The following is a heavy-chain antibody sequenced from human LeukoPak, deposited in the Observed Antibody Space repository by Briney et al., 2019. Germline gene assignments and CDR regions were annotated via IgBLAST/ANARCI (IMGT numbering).Heavy chain of an antibody. CDR2: IRYDGSNK. D-gene: IGHD3-3*01. CDR1: GFTFSSYG. CDR3: ARASFSIFGVVTLFDY. Sequence: GGSLRLSCAASGFTFSSYGMHWVRQAPGKGLEWVAFIRYDGSNKYYADSVKGRFTISRDNSKNTLYLQMNSLRAEDTAVYYCARASFSIFGVVTLFDYWGQGTLVTVSS. V-gene: IGHV3-30*02. J-gene: IGHJ4*02.